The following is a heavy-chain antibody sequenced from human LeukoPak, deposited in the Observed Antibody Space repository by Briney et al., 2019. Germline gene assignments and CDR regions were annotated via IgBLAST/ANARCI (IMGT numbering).Heavy chain of an antibody. CDR3: ARVYGDAFDY. CDR2: ISWNSGSI. Sequence: GRSLRLSCAASGFTFDDYAMHWVRQAPGKGLEWVSGISWNSGSIGYADSVRGRFTISRDNAKNSLYLQMNSLRAEDTAVYYCARVYGDAFDYWGQGALVTVSS. D-gene: IGHD4-17*01. CDR1: GFTFDDYA. V-gene: IGHV3-9*01. J-gene: IGHJ4*02.